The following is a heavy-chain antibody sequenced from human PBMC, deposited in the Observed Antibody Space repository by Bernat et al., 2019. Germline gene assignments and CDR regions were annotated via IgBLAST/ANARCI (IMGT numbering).Heavy chain of an antibody. Sequence: EVQLMESGGGLVQPGGSLRLSCAASGFTFSNHAMNWVCQAPGKGLEWVSGISGNGIDTYYADSVKGRFTSSRDNSKNTMYLQLNSLRAEDTAVYYCAKSATGTTFGSHYWGQGTLVTVSS. CDR1: GFTFSNHA. V-gene: IGHV3-23*01. J-gene: IGHJ4*02. CDR2: ISGNGIDT. CDR3: AKSATGTTFGSHY. D-gene: IGHD1-7*01.